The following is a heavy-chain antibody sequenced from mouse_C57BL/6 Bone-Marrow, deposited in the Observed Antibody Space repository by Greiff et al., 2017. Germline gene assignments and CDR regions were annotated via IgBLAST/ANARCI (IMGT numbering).Heavy chain of an antibody. J-gene: IGHJ4*01. CDR3: ARADYYGSDAMDY. CDR2: RLPGSGST. D-gene: IGHD1-1*01. Sequence: QVQLQQSGAELMKPGASVKLSCKATGYTFTGYWIEWVKQRPGHGLEWIGERLPGSGSTNYNEEFKGKATFTADTSSNTAYMQLSSLTTEDSAIYYGARADYYGSDAMDYWGQGTSVTVSS. V-gene: IGHV1-9*01. CDR1: GYTFTGYW.